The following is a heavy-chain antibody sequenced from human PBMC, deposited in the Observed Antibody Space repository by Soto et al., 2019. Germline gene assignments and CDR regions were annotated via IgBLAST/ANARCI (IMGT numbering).Heavy chain of an antibody. Sequence: PGGSLRLSCAASGFTFSDYYMSWIRQAPGKGLEWVSYISSSGSTIYYADSVKGRFTISRDNAKNSLYLQMNSLRAEDTAVYYCARDRYPGSYYYMDVWGKGTTVTVSS. D-gene: IGHD3-10*01. CDR3: ARDRYPGSYYYMDV. J-gene: IGHJ6*03. CDR1: GFTFSDYY. CDR2: ISSSGSTI. V-gene: IGHV3-11*01.